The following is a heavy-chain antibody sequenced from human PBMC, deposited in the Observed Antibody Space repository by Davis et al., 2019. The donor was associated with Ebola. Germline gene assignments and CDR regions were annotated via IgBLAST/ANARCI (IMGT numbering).Heavy chain of an antibody. J-gene: IGHJ4*02. CDR2: ISYDGSNK. V-gene: IGHV3-30*04. CDR3: ARDRGYNYGLPDY. CDR1: GFTFSSYA. D-gene: IGHD5-18*01. Sequence: GESLKISCAASGFTFSSYAMHWVRQAPGKGLEWVAVISYDGSNKYYADSVKGRFTISRDNSKNTLYLQMNSLRAEDTAVYYCARDRGYNYGLPDYWGQGTLVTVSS.